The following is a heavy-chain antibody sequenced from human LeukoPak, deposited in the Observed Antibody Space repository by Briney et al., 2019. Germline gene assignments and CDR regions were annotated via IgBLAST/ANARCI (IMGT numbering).Heavy chain of an antibody. J-gene: IGHJ3*02. V-gene: IGHV3-7*01. CDR1: GFTFSSYW. Sequence: PGGSLRLSCAASGFTFSSYWMSWVRQAPGKGLEWVANIKQDGSEKYYVDSVKGRFTISRDNAKNSLYLQMNSLRAEDTAVYYCARDPKGYYDFWSGYYRRDAFDIWGQGTMVTVSS. CDR3: ARDPKGYYDFWSGYYRRDAFDI. D-gene: IGHD3-3*01. CDR2: IKQDGSEK.